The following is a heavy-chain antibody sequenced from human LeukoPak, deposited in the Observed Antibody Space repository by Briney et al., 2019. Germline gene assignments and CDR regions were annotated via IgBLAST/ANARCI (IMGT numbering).Heavy chain of an antibody. Sequence: PGESLKIPCKCSGYNFTNYWIGWVRQMPGKGLEWMGIIYPGDSDIRNSPSFQGQVTISADKSISTVYLQWSSLKASDTAMYYCARDGPVPATADAFDFWVEGTMVTVSS. J-gene: IGHJ3*01. CDR2: IYPGDSDI. V-gene: IGHV5-51*01. CDR1: GYNFTNYW. D-gene: IGHD2-2*01. CDR3: ARDGPVPATADAFDF.